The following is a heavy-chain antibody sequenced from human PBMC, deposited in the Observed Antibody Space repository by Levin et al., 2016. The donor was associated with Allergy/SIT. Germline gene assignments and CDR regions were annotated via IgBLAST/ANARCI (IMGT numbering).Heavy chain of an antibody. CDR3: ARDKELGYSYGPPLGY. D-gene: IGHD5-18*01. CDR1: GYTFTSYA. CDR2: INAGNGNT. J-gene: IGHJ4*02. Sequence: ASVKVSCKASGYTFTSYAMHWVRQAPGQRLEWMGWINAGNGNTKYSQKFQGRVTITRDTSASTAYMELSSLRSEDTAVYYCARDKELGYSYGPPLGYWGQGTLVTVSS. V-gene: IGHV1-3*01.